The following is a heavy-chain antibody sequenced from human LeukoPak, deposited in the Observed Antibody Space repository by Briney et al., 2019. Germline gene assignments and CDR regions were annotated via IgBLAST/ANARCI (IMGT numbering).Heavy chain of an antibody. CDR3: ARSSGALDY. CDR1: GFTFSSYS. Sequence: GGSLRLSCAASGFTFSSYSMNWVRQAPGKGLEWVSYISSSSSTIYYADSVKGRFTIFRDNAKNSLYLQMNSLRAEDTAVYYCARSSGALDYWGQGTLVTVSS. D-gene: IGHD2-15*01. J-gene: IGHJ4*02. CDR2: ISSSSSTI. V-gene: IGHV3-48*01.